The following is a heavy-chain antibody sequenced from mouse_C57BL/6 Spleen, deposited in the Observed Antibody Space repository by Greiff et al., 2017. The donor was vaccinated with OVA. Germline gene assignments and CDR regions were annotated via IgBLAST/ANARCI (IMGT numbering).Heavy chain of an antibody. CDR3: ARGGFDYGSTYDDYYAMDY. Sequence: QVQLQQPGTELVKPGASVKLSCKASGYTFTSYWMHWVKQRPGQGLEWIGNINPSNGGTNYNEKFKSKATLTVDKSSSTAYMQLSSLTSEDSAVSYCARGGFDYGSTYDDYYAMDYWGQGTSVTVSS. CDR2: INPSNGGT. CDR1: GYTFTSYW. J-gene: IGHJ4*01. V-gene: IGHV1-53*01. D-gene: IGHD1-1*01.